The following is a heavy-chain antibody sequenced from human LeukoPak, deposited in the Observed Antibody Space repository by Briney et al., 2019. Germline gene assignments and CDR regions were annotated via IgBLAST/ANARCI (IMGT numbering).Heavy chain of an antibody. CDR3: AKEYSVRNQFDY. CDR1: GFTFSSYG. J-gene: IGHJ4*02. CDR2: IWYDGSNK. D-gene: IGHD1-14*01. Sequence: GGSLRLSCAASGFTFSSYGMHWVRQAPGKGLEWVAVIWYDGSNKYYADSVKGRFTISRDNSKNTLYLQMNSLRAEDTAVYYCAKEYSVRNQFDYWGQGTLVAVSS. V-gene: IGHV3-33*06.